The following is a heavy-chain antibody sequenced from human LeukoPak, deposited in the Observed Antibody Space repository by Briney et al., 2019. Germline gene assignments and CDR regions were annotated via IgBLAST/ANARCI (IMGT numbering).Heavy chain of an antibody. Sequence: ASVKVSCKASGYTFTSYAMNWVRQAPGQGLERMGWINTNTGNPTYAQGFTGRFVFSLDTSVSTAYLQISSLKAEDTAVYYCARVMITFGGVIVVYYFDYWGQGTLVTVSS. V-gene: IGHV7-4-1*02. J-gene: IGHJ4*02. D-gene: IGHD3-16*02. CDR1: GYTFTSYA. CDR2: INTNTGNP. CDR3: ARVMITFGGVIVVYYFDY.